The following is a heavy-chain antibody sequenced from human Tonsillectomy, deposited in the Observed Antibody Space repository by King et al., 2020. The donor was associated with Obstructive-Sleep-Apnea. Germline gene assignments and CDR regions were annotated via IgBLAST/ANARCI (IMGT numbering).Heavy chain of an antibody. J-gene: IGHJ4*02. CDR2: IYPGDSDT. CDR1: GSSFISNW. D-gene: IGHD1-26*01. Sequence: GAGGGKPGESLKISCKGSGSSFISNWIGWVRQMPGKGLEWMGLIYPGDSDTRYSPSFQGQVTISADKAISTAYLQWNSLKASDTAMYYCASQVVGTTGGQFDSWGQGTLVTVSS. CDR3: ASQVVGTTGGQFDS. V-gene: IGHV5-51*01.